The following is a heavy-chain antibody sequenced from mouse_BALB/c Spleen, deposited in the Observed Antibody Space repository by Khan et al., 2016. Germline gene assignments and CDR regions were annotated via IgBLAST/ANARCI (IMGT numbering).Heavy chain of an antibody. CDR3: ARYDGSSYVRGMDY. Sequence: EVQLQQPGPSLVKPSQSLSLTCSVTGDSITSGYWNWIRKLPGLKLEYMGYITSSGSPYYNPSLKSRISTTPDTSTTLYSQLLLSVTTEDTATSYCARYDGSSYVRGMDYWGQGTSVTVSS. J-gene: IGHJ4*01. D-gene: IGHD1-1*01. CDR1: GDSITSGY. V-gene: IGHV3-8*02. CDR2: ITSSGSP.